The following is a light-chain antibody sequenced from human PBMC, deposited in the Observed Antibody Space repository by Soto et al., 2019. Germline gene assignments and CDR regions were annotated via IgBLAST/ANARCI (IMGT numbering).Light chain of an antibody. Sequence: DIQMTQSPSSLSASVGDRVTITCRASQSISRHLNWYQQKPGKAPEFLIYAASSLQSGVPSSFSGSGAGTNFTLSISGLQPEDFVAYYCQQSFNSPPTFGQGTKVDIK. V-gene: IGKV1-39*01. CDR3: QQSFNSPPT. J-gene: IGKJ1*01. CDR1: QSISRH. CDR2: AAS.